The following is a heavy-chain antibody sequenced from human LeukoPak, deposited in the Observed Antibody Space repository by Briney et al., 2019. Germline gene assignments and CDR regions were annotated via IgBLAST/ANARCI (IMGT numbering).Heavy chain of an antibody. CDR2: VNTNTGNP. J-gene: IGHJ6*02. Sequence: ASVKVSCEASGYTFTSYAMNWVRQAPGQGLEWMGWVNTNTGNPTYAQGFTGRFVFSLDTSVSTAYLQISSLKAEDTAVYYCARDLAIAAAVDYYYYGMDVWGQGTTVTVSS. D-gene: IGHD6-13*01. V-gene: IGHV7-4-1*02. CDR3: ARDLAIAAAVDYYYYGMDV. CDR1: GYTFTSYA.